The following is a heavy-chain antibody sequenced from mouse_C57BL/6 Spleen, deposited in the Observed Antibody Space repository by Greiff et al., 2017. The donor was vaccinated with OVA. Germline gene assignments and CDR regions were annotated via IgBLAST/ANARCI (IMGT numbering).Heavy chain of an antibody. Sequence: EVQLQQSGPELVKPGASVKISCKASGYTFTDYYMNWVKQSHGKSLEWIGDINPNNGGTSYNQKFKGKATLTVDKSSSTAYMELRSLTSEDSAVYYCAKENQGFAYWGQGTLVTVSA. CDR2: INPNNGGT. V-gene: IGHV1-26*01. CDR1: GYTFTDYY. CDR3: AKENQGFAY. J-gene: IGHJ3*01.